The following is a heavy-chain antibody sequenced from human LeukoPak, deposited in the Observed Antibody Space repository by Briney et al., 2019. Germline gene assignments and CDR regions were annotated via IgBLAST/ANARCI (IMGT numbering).Heavy chain of an antibody. J-gene: IGHJ4*02. CDR3: ARADRGHFASAY. V-gene: IGHV4-31*03. Sequence: PSQTLSLTCTVSGGSISSGGYYWSWIRQHPGKGLEWIGYIYYSGSTYYNPSLKSRVTISVDTSKNQFSLKLSSVTAADTAVYFCARADRGHFASAYWGQGTLVTVSS. CDR2: IYYSGST. CDR1: GGSISSGGYY. D-gene: IGHD3-10*01.